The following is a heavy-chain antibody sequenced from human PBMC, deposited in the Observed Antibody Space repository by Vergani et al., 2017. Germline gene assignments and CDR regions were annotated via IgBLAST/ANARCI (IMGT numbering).Heavy chain of an antibody. V-gene: IGHV1-69*13. D-gene: IGHD2-2*01. CDR2: IIPIFGTA. CDR3: ARGDCSSTSCRSDAFDI. CDR1: GGTFSSYA. J-gene: IGHJ3*02. Sequence: QVQLVQSGAEVKKPGSSVKVSCKASGGTFSSYAISWVRQAPGQGLEWMGRIIPIFGTANYAQKFQGRVTITADESTSTAYMELSSLRSEDTAVYYCARGDCSSTSCRSDAFDIWGQGTMVTVSS.